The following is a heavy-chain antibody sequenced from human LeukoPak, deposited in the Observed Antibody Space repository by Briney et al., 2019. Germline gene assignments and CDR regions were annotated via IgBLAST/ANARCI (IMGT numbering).Heavy chain of an antibody. J-gene: IGHJ4*02. CDR3: ARLAWGRLDY. D-gene: IGHD7-27*01. V-gene: IGHV4-38-2*02. CDR1: GYSISSGYY. CDR2: IYQSGST. Sequence: SETLSLTCSVSGYSISSGYYWGWIRQPPGKGLEWIGSIYQSGSTYYNPSLKSRVTISVDTSKNQFSLKLSSVTAADTAMFYCARLAWGRLDYWGQGTLVTVSS.